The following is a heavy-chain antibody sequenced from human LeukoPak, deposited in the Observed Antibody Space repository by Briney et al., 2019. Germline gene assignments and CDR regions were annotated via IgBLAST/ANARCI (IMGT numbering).Heavy chain of an antibody. D-gene: IGHD3-22*01. CDR3: ARRTGPYDSSGYYPKGFDP. Sequence: SETLSLTCTVSGGSISSSSYYWGWIRQPPGKGLEWIGSIYYSGNTYYNPSLKSRVTISVDTSKNQFSLKLSSVTAADTAVYYCARRTGPYDSSGYYPKGFDPWGQGTLVTVSS. J-gene: IGHJ5*02. V-gene: IGHV4-39*01. CDR1: GGSISSSSYY. CDR2: IYYSGNT.